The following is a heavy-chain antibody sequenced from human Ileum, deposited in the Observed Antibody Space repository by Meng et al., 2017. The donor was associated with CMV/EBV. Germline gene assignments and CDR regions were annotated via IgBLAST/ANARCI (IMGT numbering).Heavy chain of an antibody. V-gene: IGHV3-74*01. J-gene: IGHJ4*02. D-gene: IGHD5-24*01. CDR1: GFTFSRNW. CDR3: ARDGPGDGSNAISR. Sequence: GESLKISCAASGFTFSRNWMHWIRQAPGKGLEWVSRINPDGGTTDYADSVKGRFTISSDNAKNTLYLQMNSLRAEETAVYYCARDGPGDGSNAISRWCLGTLVTVSS. CDR2: INPDGGTT.